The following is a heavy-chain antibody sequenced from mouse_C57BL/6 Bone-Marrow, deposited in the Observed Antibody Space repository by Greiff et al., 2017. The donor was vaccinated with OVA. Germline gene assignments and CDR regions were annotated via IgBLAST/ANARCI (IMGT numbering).Heavy chain of an antibody. CDR2: INPNNGGT. J-gene: IGHJ1*03. D-gene: IGHD1-1*01. V-gene: IGHV1-18*01. CDR1: GYTFTDYN. Sequence: EVQLQQSGPELVKPGASVKLPCKASGYTFTDYNMDWVKQSPGKSLEWIGDINPNNGGTIYNQKLKSKATLTVDKSSSTAYMECRSLTSYETAGYYCARSDNGRIYGYFDVWGTGTTVTVSS. CDR3: ARSDNGRIYGYFDV.